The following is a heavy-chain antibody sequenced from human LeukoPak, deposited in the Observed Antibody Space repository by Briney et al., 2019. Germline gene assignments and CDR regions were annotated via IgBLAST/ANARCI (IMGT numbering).Heavy chain of an antibody. Sequence: AGGSLRLSCVASGFTFSIYSMNWVRQAPGKGLEWVSAISGSGGSTYYADSVKGRFTISRDNSKNTLYLQMNSLRAEDTAVYYCAKASGSGTYYKSPFDYWGQGTLVTVSS. J-gene: IGHJ4*02. D-gene: IGHD3-10*01. V-gene: IGHV3-23*01. CDR3: AKASGSGTYYKSPFDY. CDR1: GFTFSIYS. CDR2: ISGSGGST.